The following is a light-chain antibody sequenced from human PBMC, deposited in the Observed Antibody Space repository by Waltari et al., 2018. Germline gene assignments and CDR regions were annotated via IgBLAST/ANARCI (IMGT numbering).Light chain of an antibody. CDR1: QSVRSN. Sequence: EIVMTQSPATLSVSQGARVTLSCRASQSVRSNLAWYQQKPGQAPRLLIYGASTRATGIPARFSGSGSGTEFTLTISSLQSEDFAVYYCQQYNNWPPKWTFGQGTKVEIK. V-gene: IGKV3-15*01. CDR3: QQYNNWPPKWT. J-gene: IGKJ1*01. CDR2: GAS.